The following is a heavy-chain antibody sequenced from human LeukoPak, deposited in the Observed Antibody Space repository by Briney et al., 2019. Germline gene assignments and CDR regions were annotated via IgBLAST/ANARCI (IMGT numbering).Heavy chain of an antibody. D-gene: IGHD6-19*01. Sequence: ASVNVSCKASGYTFTSYAMHWVRQAPGQRLEWMGWINAGNGNTKYSQKFQGRVTITRDTSASTAYMELSSLRSEDTAVYYCASQSSGWFQFDYWGQGTLVTVSS. V-gene: IGHV1-3*01. J-gene: IGHJ4*02. CDR1: GYTFTSYA. CDR2: INAGNGNT. CDR3: ASQSSGWFQFDY.